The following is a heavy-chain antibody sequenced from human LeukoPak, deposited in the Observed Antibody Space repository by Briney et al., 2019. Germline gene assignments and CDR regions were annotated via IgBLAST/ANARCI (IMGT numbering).Heavy chain of an antibody. J-gene: IGHJ4*02. D-gene: IGHD3-10*01. CDR1: GLTFSHYG. V-gene: IGHV3-30*18. Sequence: QTGGPLRLSCAASGLTFSHYGMHWLRQAPRKGLEWVAAISYDGNAKYYVDSVKARFAISRDNARSRLYLQMSSLTGDDTAVYYCAKGRYYINDVPYPEFEYWGQGTLVTVSS. CDR3: AKGRYYINDVPYPEFEY. CDR2: ISYDGNAK.